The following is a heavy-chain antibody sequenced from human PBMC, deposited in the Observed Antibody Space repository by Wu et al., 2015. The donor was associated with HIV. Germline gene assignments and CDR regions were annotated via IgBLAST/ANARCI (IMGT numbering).Heavy chain of an antibody. D-gene: IGHD3-22*01. Sequence: QVQLVQSETEMKKPGASLKVSCKASGYTFSAYDINWVRHGPGQGLEWVGWMNPNSGNTGYPQKFQGRVTMTRDTSISTAYMELSSLKSEDTAVYYCARAASFFYDKHGYYRNWYFDVWGRGTLVAVSS. CDR3: ARAASFFYDKHGYYRNWYFDV. J-gene: IGHJ2*01. V-gene: IGHV1-8*01. CDR2: MNPNSGNT. CDR1: GYTFSAYD.